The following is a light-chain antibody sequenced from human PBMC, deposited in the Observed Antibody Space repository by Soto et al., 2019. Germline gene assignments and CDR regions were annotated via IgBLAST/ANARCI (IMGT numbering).Light chain of an antibody. CDR2: DAS. CDR3: QQIVSGYT. J-gene: IGKJ2*01. Sequence: DIQMTQSPSTLSASVGDRVTITCRASQSISSWLAWYQQKPGKAPKLLIYDASSLESGVPSRFSGSGSGTEFTLTISSLQPDEFATYYCQQIVSGYTFGQGTKLEIK. CDR1: QSISSW. V-gene: IGKV1-5*01.